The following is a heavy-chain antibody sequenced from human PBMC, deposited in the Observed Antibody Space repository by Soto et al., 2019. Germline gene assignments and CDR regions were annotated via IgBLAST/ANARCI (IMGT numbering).Heavy chain of an antibody. Sequence: QITLRESGPALVKPTQTLTLTCTFSGFSLSTSGVGVGWIRQTPGKALEWLAFIYWDGDKRYSPSLKSRLTVSKDTSQNQVVLTMTKMDRVDTGTCYCVHRRRGVSGLFDYWGQGALVTVSS. J-gene: IGHJ4*02. CDR2: IYWDGDK. V-gene: IGHV2-5*02. CDR1: GFSLSTSGVG. D-gene: IGHD3-3*01. CDR3: VHRRRGVSGLFDY.